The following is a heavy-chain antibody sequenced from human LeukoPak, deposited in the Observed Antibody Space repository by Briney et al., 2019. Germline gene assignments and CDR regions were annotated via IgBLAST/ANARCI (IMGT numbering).Heavy chain of an antibody. CDR2: IRSAVDTT. CDR3: AREIGAFDI. J-gene: IGHJ3*02. D-gene: IGHD2-21*01. CDR1: GFTFSNYG. V-gene: IGHV3-23*01. Sequence: GGSLRLSCAASGFTFSNYGVSWVRQAPGKGLEWVSGIRSAVDTTHYADSVKGRFTISRDNSKNTLYLQMNSLRAEDTAVYYCAREIGAFDIWGQGTMVTVSS.